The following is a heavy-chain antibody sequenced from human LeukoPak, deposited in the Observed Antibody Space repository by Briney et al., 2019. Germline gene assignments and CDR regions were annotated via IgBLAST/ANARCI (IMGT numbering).Heavy chain of an antibody. J-gene: IGHJ6*02. V-gene: IGHV3-30*04. Sequence: GGSLRLSCAASGFTFSSYAMHWVRQAPGKGLEWVAVISYDGSNKYYADSVKGRLTISRDNSKNTLYLQMNSLRAEDTAVYYCARELTSKGYGEPLNYYYYYGMDVWGQGTTVTVSS. CDR1: GFTFSSYA. CDR2: ISYDGSNK. CDR3: ARELTSKGYGEPLNYYYYYGMDV. D-gene: IGHD4-17*01.